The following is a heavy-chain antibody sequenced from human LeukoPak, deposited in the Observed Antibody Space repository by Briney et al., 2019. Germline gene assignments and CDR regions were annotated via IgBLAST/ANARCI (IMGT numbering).Heavy chain of an antibody. CDR1: GFTFSSYE. V-gene: IGHV3-48*03. Sequence: PGGSLRLSCAASGFTFSSYEMNWVRQAPGKGLEWVSYISSSGRTIYYADSVKGRFTISRDNAKNSLYLQMNSLRADDTAVYYCARSGSHDYWGQGTLVTVSS. D-gene: IGHD1-26*01. CDR2: ISSSGRTI. CDR3: ARSGSHDY. J-gene: IGHJ4*02.